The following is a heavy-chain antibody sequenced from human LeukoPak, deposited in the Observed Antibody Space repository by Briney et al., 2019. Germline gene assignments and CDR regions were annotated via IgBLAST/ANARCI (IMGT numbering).Heavy chain of an antibody. CDR2: MYLGGTT. Sequence: PSETLSLTCIVSGGSISSLNLWSWLRQPPGKGLEWIGEMYLGGTTNFNLSLKSRVTILIDKSKNQLSLQLTSVTAADTAVYYCAGLEGRYSTDWFYFFDYWGQGALVTVSS. CDR3: AGLEGRYSTDWFYFFDY. D-gene: IGHD6-19*01. V-gene: IGHV4-4*02. CDR1: GGSISSLNL. J-gene: IGHJ4*02.